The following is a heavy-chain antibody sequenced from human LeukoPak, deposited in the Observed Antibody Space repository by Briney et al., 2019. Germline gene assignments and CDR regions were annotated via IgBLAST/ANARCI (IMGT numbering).Heavy chain of an antibody. Sequence: PGGSLRLSCAASGFSFSDYYMSWIRQAPGKGLGWVSYIRSRSSCTNYADSVKGRFTISRDNAKNSLYLQMNSLRAEDTAVYYCAREAWGTVTDYWGLGTLVTVSS. CDR2: IRSRSSCT. V-gene: IGHV3-11*06. CDR1: GFSFSDYY. D-gene: IGHD4-17*01. CDR3: AREAWGTVTDY. J-gene: IGHJ4*02.